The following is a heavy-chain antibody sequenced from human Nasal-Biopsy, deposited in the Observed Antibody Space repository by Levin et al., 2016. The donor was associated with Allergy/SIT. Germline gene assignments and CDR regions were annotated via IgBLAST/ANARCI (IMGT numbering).Heavy chain of an antibody. CDR2: ITGSAGST. Sequence: GGSLRLSCAASGVTFNNYAMSWVRQAPGKGLEWVSSITGSAGSTYYAESLKGRFTISRDNSKSTLYLQMNSLRVEDTAVYYCACRRGDVLPGLTVDYWGQGTLVTVSS. D-gene: IGHD2/OR15-2a*01. J-gene: IGHJ4*02. CDR1: GVTFNNYA. CDR3: ACRRGDVLPGLTVDY. V-gene: IGHV3-23*01.